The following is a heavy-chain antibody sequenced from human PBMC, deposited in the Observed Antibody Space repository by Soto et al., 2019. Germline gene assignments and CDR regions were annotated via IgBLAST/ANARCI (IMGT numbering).Heavy chain of an antibody. Sequence: PSETLSLTCTVSGGYLSSYYWSWIRQPPGKGLEWIGYIYYSGSTNYNPSLKSRVTISVDTSKNQFSLKLSSVTAADTAVYYCARSRGRYFDYWGQGTLVTVS. CDR3: ARSRGRYFDY. V-gene: IGHV4-59*01. J-gene: IGHJ4*02. CDR1: GGYLSSYY. CDR2: IYYSGST. D-gene: IGHD3-16*01.